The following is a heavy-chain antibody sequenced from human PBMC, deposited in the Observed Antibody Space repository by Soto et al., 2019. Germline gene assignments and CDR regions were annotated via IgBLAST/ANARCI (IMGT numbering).Heavy chain of an antibody. CDR1: GGSISSSNW. CDR2: IYHSGST. CDR3: ARWWVLRAFDI. J-gene: IGHJ3*02. Sequence: QVQLQESGPGLVKPSGTLSLTCAVSGGSISSSNWWSWVRQPPGKGLEWIGEIYHSGSTNYNPSLKSRVTISVDKFKNQVSLELSSVTAVVTAEYYCARWWVLRAFDIWGQGTMVTVSS. V-gene: IGHV4-4*02. D-gene: IGHD2-15*01.